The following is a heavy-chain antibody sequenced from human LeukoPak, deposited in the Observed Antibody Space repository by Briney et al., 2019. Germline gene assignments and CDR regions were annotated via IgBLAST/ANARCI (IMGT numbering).Heavy chain of an antibody. D-gene: IGHD2-2*02. Sequence: GRSLRLSCAASGFAFSGYGMHWVRKAPGKGLEWVAVIWYDGSNKYYEDSVKGRFTISRDTSTNTLYLQMNSLRVDDTAVYYCARDNYCSSTDCYNFDYWGQGTLVTVSS. CDR2: IWYDGSNK. V-gene: IGHV3-33*01. CDR1: GFAFSGYG. J-gene: IGHJ4*02. CDR3: ARDNYCSSTDCYNFDY.